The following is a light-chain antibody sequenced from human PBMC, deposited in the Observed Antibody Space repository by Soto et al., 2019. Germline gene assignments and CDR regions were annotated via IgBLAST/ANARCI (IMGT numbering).Light chain of an antibody. CDR3: QHYSSSPWT. J-gene: IGKJ1*01. CDR1: QSVRSSY. Sequence: EIVLTQSPGTLSLSPGERATLSCRASQSVRSSYLAWYQQKPGQAPRLLIYGASSRATGIPDRFSGSGSGTDITLTISRLEPEDFAVYYCQHYSSSPWTFGQGTKVEIK. V-gene: IGKV3-20*01. CDR2: GAS.